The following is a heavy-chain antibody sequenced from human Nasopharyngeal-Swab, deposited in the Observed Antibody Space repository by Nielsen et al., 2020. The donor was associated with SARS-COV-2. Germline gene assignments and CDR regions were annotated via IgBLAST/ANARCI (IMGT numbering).Heavy chain of an antibody. Sequence: SETLSLTCTVSGGPISSYYWSWIRQPPGKGLEWIGYIYYSGSTNYNPSLKSRVTISVDTSKNQFSLKLTSVTAADTAVYYCARGFDYGGQGTLVTVSS. V-gene: IGHV4-59*13. CDR2: IYYSGST. J-gene: IGHJ4*02. CDR3: ARGFDY. CDR1: GGPISSYY.